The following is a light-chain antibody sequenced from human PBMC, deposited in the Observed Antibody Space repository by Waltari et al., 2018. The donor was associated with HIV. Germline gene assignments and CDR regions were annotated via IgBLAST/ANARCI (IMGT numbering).Light chain of an antibody. CDR1: SSNIGSNY. CDR2: RNN. CDR3: AAWDDSLSGWV. J-gene: IGLJ3*02. V-gene: IGLV1-47*01. Sequence: QSVLTQPPSASGTPGQRVTISCSGSSSNIGSNYVYWYQQLPGTTPKLLIYRNNQRHSGVPDRFSGSKSGPSASLAISGLRSEDEADYYCAAWDDSLSGWVFGGGTKLTVL.